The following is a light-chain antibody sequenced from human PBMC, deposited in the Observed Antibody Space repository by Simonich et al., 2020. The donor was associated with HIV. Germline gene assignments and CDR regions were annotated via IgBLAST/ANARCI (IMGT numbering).Light chain of an antibody. CDR2: AAS. V-gene: IGKV1-39*01. Sequence: DIQMTQSPSSLSESVRDRVTITCRESQSISSYLNWYQQKPGKAPKLLIYAASSLQSGVPSRFSGSGSGTDFTLTISSLQPEDFATYYCQQSYSTPWTFGQGTKVEIK. J-gene: IGKJ1*01. CDR1: QSISSY. CDR3: QQSYSTPWT.